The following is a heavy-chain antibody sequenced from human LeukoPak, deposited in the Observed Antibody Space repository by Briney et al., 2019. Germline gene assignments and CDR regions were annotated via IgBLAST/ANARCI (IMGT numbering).Heavy chain of an antibody. CDR1: GGSISSYY. V-gene: IGHV4-59*01. Sequence: SETLSLTCTVSGGSISSYYWSWIRQPPGKGLEWIGYIYYSGSTNYNPSLKSRVTISVDTSKNQFSLKLSSVTAADTAVYYCARDFGPSYGSGNYWGMDVWGQGTTVTVSS. CDR2: IYYSGST. D-gene: IGHD3-10*01. J-gene: IGHJ6*02. CDR3: ARDFGPSYGSGNYWGMDV.